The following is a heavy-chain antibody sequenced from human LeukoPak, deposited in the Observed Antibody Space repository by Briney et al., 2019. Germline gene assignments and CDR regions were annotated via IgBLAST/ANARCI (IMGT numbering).Heavy chain of an antibody. CDR1: GFTFNRNS. J-gene: IGHJ4*02. D-gene: IGHD1-26*01. Sequence: GGSLRLSRAASGFTFNRNSMNWVRQAPGKGLEWVSYITSSTTIYYADSVKGRFTISRDNAKNSLYLQMNSLRAEDTAMYYCARDLMGATSGGYWGQGTLVTVSS. CDR3: ARDLMGATSGGY. CDR2: ITSSTTI. V-gene: IGHV3-48*01.